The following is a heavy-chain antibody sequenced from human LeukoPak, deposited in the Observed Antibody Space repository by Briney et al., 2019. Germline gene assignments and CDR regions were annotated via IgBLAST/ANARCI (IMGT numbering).Heavy chain of an antibody. D-gene: IGHD6-13*01. CDR3: AKDRDSSTWSFFDF. Sequence: GGSLRLSCVASGFIFRNYAMHWVRQAPGKGLEWVAVGSHDGRNKIYGDSVKGRFTISRDNSKNTVYLQMNNLRPEDTAVYYCAKDRDSSTWSFFDFWGQGTLVTVSS. CDR2: GSHDGRNK. V-gene: IGHV3-30*18. J-gene: IGHJ4*02. CDR1: GFIFRNYA.